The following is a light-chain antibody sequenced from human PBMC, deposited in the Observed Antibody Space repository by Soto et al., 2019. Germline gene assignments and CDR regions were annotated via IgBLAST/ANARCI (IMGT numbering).Light chain of an antibody. CDR3: QQYYSSPFT. J-gene: IGKJ3*01. CDR2: WTS. CDR1: QSILYSPNNKSY. V-gene: IGKV4-1*01. Sequence: DIVMTQSPDSLAVSLGERATINCRSSQSILYSPNNKSYLAWYQQKSGQPPKLLIYWTSTRESGVPDRFSGSGSGTDFTLTISSLQAEDGAVYYCQQYYSSPFTFGPGTNVDVK.